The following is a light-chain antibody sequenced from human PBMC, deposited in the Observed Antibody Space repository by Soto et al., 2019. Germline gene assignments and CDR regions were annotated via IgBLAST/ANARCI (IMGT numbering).Light chain of an antibody. V-gene: IGKV3-20*01. J-gene: IGKJ1*01. Sequence: EIVLTHSPGTLSLSPGERATLSCRASQSVSSNYLAWFQQRPGQPPRLLISGASSRATGIPDRFSGSGSGTDFTLTINRLEPEDFAVYHCQQYGGAPWTFGQGTKV. CDR2: GAS. CDR1: QSVSSNY. CDR3: QQYGGAPWT.